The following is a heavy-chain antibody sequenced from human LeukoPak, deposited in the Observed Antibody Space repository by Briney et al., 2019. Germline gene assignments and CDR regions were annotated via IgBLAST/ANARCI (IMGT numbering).Heavy chain of an antibody. V-gene: IGHV3-30-3*01. CDR2: ISYDGSNK. D-gene: IGHD5-18*01. CDR3: AREGYSYGSYYFDY. Sequence: GRSLRLSCAASGFTFSSYAMHWVRQAPGKGLEWVAVISYDGSNKYYADSVKGRFTISRDNSKNTLYLQMNSLRAEDTAVYYCAREGYSYGSYYFDYWGQGTLVTVSS. J-gene: IGHJ4*02. CDR1: GFTFSSYA.